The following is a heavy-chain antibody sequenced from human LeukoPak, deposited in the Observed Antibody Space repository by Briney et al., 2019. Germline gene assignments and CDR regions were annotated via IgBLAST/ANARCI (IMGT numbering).Heavy chain of an antibody. Sequence: PGGSLRLSCAASGFTFSSYAMSWVRQAPGKGLEWVSSMTATGGSTFYADSGKGRFTISRDNSKNTLYLLMNSLRAEDTALYYCAKDLTRFGELLVGPDFWCQGTLVTVSS. V-gene: IGHV3-23*01. CDR2: MTATGGST. D-gene: IGHD3-10*01. J-gene: IGHJ4*02. CDR3: AKDLTRFGELLVGPDF. CDR1: GFTFSSYA.